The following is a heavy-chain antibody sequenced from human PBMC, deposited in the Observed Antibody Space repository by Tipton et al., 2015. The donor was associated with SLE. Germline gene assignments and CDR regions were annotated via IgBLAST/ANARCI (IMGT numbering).Heavy chain of an antibody. CDR1: GFTFDDYA. J-gene: IGHJ4*02. Sequence: QLVQSGGGLLQPGSSLRLSCAASGFTFDDYAMYWVRQTPGKGLEWVSGISWNSNNIAYGDSVKGRFTISRDNAKNFLYLQINSLRPEDTAFYYCTKGAIHDIVSTYFDFWGQGTQVTVSS. V-gene: IGHV3-9*01. CDR2: ISWNSNNI. D-gene: IGHD5/OR15-5a*01. CDR3: TKGAIHDIVSTYFDF.